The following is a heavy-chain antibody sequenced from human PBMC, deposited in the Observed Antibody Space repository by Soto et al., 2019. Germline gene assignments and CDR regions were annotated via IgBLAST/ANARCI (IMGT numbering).Heavy chain of an antibody. J-gene: IGHJ5*02. D-gene: IGHD2-21*02. CDR1: GFTFSSYG. V-gene: IGHV3-30*18. CDR2: ISYDGSNK. Sequence: PGGSLRLSCAASGFTFSSYGMHWVRQAPGKGLEWVAVISYDGSNKYYADSVKGRFTISRGNSKNTLYLQMNSLRAEDTAVYYCAKDPDPYCGGDCYPHGFDPWGQGTLVTVSS. CDR3: AKDPDPYCGGDCYPHGFDP.